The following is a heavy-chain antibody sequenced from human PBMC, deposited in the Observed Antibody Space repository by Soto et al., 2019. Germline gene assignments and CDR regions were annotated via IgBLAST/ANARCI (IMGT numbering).Heavy chain of an antibody. V-gene: IGHV5-51*01. Sequence: GEALKSSGEGCGGSVSKYRVGWVRQIPGKGLEWMGIIHPGDSDTRYSPSFQGQVTISADKSISTAYLQWSSLKASDTAMYYCARHLATVTPDYWGQGTLVTVSS. CDR2: IHPGDSDT. CDR3: ARHLATVTPDY. D-gene: IGHD4-17*01. J-gene: IGHJ4*02. CDR1: GGSVSKYR.